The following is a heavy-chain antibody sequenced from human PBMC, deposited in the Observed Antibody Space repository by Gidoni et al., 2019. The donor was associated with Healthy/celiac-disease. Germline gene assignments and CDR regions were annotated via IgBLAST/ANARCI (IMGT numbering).Heavy chain of an antibody. CDR2: ISGSGGST. J-gene: IGHJ2*01. Sequence: EVQLLESGGGLVQPGGSLRLSCAASGFTFSSYDMNWVRQDPGKGLEWVSAISGSGGSTYYADSVKGRFTISRDNSKNTLYLQMNSLRAEDTAVYYCAGQKMLNCGGDCYHVGRVTRRGWYFDLWGRGTLVTVSS. V-gene: IGHV3-23*01. CDR3: AGQKMLNCGGDCYHVGRVTRRGWYFDL. CDR1: GFTFSSYD. D-gene: IGHD2-21*02.